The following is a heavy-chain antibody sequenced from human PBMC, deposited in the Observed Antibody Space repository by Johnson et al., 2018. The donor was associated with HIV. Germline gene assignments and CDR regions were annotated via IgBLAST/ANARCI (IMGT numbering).Heavy chain of an antibody. Sequence: VHLVESGGGLVQRGGSLRLSCVASGVTVSNNYMIWVRQAPGKGLEWVSVIYSGASTYQADSVKGRVTISRDDSKNTLYLRLNSLRPEDSAVYYCAKDVSVVTPSGSFDIWGQGTRVTVSS. CDR3: AKDVSVVTPSGSFDI. D-gene: IGHD4-23*01. CDR2: IYSGAST. CDR1: GVTVSNNY. V-gene: IGHV3-66*02. J-gene: IGHJ3*02.